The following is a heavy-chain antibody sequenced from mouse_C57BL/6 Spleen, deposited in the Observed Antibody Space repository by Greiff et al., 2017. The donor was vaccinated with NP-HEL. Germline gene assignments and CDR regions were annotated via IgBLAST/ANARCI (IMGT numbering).Heavy chain of an antibody. CDR2: IDPSDSYT. CDR3: ARGLLDV. D-gene: IGHD1-1*01. Sequence: QVQLQQPGAEPVRPGTSVKLSCKASGYTFTNYWMHWVRQRPGQGLEWIGVIDPSDSYTNYNHKFKGKATLTVDTSSNTAYMQLSSLTSEDSAVYYCARGLLDVWGTGTTVTVSS. CDR1: GYTFTNYW. V-gene: IGHV1-59*01. J-gene: IGHJ1*03.